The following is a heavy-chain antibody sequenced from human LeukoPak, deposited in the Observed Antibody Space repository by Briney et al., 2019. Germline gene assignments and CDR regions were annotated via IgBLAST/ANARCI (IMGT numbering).Heavy chain of an antibody. V-gene: IGHV3-30*18. D-gene: IGHD2-15*01. CDR3: AKGAWPVVVVAVPFDY. Sequence: GGSLRLSCGASGFAFSSFRMSWVRQAPGKGLEWVAVISYDGSNKYYADSVKGRFTISRDNSKNTLYLRMNSLRAEDTAVYYCAKGAWPVVVVAVPFDYWGQGTLVTVSS. J-gene: IGHJ4*02. CDR1: GFAFSSFR. CDR2: ISYDGSNK.